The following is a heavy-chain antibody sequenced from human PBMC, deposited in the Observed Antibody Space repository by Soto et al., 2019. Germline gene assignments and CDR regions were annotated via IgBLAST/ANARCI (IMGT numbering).Heavy chain of an antibody. Sequence: VQLLESGGGVVQPGRSLRLSCTVSAFSFSTYGMHWLRQAPGKGLEWVAIVWADGATKYYADSVRGRFTISRDNSENTLYLQMNTLSAEDTAVYYCATGRPGPVSRFPLLEYWGQGTLVTVSS. CDR1: AFSFSTYG. CDR3: ATGRPGPVSRFPLLEY. CDR2: VWADGATK. J-gene: IGHJ4*02. D-gene: IGHD3-3*01. V-gene: IGHV3-33*01.